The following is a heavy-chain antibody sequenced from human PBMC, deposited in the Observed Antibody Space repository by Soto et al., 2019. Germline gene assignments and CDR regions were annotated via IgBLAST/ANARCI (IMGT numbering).Heavy chain of an antibody. CDR3: AASCVACGGFNYYGMDV. J-gene: IGHJ6*02. D-gene: IGHD2-21*01. CDR1: GGSISSGGYY. V-gene: IGHV4-31*03. Sequence: QVQLQESGPGLVKPSQTLSLTCTVSGGSISSGGYYWYRIRQHPGKGLEWIGYIYYSGTTYYNPSLKSRVTISVDTSKNQFSLKLSSVTAADTAVYYCAASCVACGGFNYYGMDVWGQGTTVTVSS. CDR2: IYYSGTT.